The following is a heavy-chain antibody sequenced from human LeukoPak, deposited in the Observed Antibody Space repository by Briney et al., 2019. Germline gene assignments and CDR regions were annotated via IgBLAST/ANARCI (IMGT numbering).Heavy chain of an antibody. CDR3: AKVVDSGWSYYFDY. J-gene: IGHJ4*02. CDR2: INGPGDNT. CDR1: GFPFSSFA. Sequence: GGSLRLSCAASGFPFSSFAMSWVRQAPRKGLEWVSSINGPGDNTWYADSVKGRFIISRDSSKNTLFLQMNSLRAEDTAEYYCAKVVDSGWSYYFDYWGQGTLVTVSS. D-gene: IGHD6-19*01. V-gene: IGHV3-23*01.